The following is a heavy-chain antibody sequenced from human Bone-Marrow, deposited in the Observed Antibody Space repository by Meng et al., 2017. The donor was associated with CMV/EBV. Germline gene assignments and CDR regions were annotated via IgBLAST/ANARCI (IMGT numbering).Heavy chain of an antibody. D-gene: IGHD3-10*01. CDR3: TTELTIPFDY. CDR2: IKSKTDGGTT. Sequence: SGAASGFTFRNAWMSWVRQAPGKGLEWVGRIKSKTDGGTTDYAAPVKGRFTISRDDSKNTLYLQMNSLKTEDTAVYYCTTELTIPFDYWGQGTLVTVSS. V-gene: IGHV3-15*01. CDR1: GFTFRNAW. J-gene: IGHJ4*02.